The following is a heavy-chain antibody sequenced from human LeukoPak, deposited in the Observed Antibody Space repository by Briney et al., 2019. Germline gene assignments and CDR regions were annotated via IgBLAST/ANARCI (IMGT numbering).Heavy chain of an antibody. Sequence: ASVKVSCKASGYTFTGYYMHWVRQAPGQGLEWMGWINPNSSGTNYAQKFQGRVTMTRDTSISTAYMELSRLRSDDTAVYYCARAPNYYDSSEEAFDIWGQGTMVTVSS. D-gene: IGHD3-22*01. CDR1: GYTFTGYY. CDR2: INPNSSGT. CDR3: ARAPNYYDSSEEAFDI. J-gene: IGHJ3*02. V-gene: IGHV1-2*02.